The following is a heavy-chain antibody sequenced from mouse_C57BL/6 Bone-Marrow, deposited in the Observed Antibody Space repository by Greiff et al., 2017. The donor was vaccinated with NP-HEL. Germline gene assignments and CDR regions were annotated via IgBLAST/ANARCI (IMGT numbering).Heavy chain of an antibody. CDR2: INPNNGGT. CDR1: GYTFTDYY. D-gene: IGHD2-12*01. CDR3: ARGYSQYAMDY. V-gene: IGHV1-26*01. Sequence: EVQLQQSGPELVKPGASVKISCKASGYTFTDYYMNWVKQSHGKSLEWIGDINPNNGGTSYNQKFKGKATLTVDKSSSTAYMELRSLTSEDSAVYYCARGYSQYAMDYWGQGTSVTVSS. J-gene: IGHJ4*01.